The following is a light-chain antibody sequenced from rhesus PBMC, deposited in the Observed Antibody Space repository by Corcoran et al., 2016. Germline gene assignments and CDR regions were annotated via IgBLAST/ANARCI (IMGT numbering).Light chain of an antibody. Sequence: DIQMTQSPSSLSASVGDTVTITCRASRRISTWLAWYQQKPGKAPRLLIYKAVTLQSGVPARFSGSGSGTDFSLTISSLQSDDFATYSFQQYTSPYTFGQGTKVDIK. CDR2: KAV. CDR3: QQYTSPYT. J-gene: IGKJ2*01. V-gene: IGKV1-22*01. CDR1: RRISTW.